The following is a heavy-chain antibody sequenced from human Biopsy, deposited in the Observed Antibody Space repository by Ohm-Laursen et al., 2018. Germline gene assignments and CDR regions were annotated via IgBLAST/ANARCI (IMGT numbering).Heavy chain of an antibody. D-gene: IGHD5-24*01. CDR2: IYFTGRT. Sequence: LSLTCIVSGGPIDSYYWSWFRQPPGKALEWIGYIYFTGRTSYNPSLKSRVTMSVNTSKKQFPLRLSSVTAADTAVYYCASAGYNPDWNFDLWGRGTRVTVSS. J-gene: IGHJ2*01. V-gene: IGHV4-59*12. CDR1: GGPIDSYY. CDR3: ASAGYNPDWNFDL.